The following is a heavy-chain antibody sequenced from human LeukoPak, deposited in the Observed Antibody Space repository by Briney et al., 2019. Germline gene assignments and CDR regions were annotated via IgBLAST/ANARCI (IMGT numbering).Heavy chain of an antibody. Sequence: PSETLSLTCTVSSGSISNYYWSWIRQPPEKGLEWIGYISYSGSTNYNPSLKSRVTISLDTSKNQFSLKLSSVTAADTAVYYCARIVLMVYASNWFDPWGQGTLVTVSS. CDR1: SGSISNYY. V-gene: IGHV4-59*12. D-gene: IGHD2-8*01. J-gene: IGHJ5*02. CDR2: ISYSGST. CDR3: ARIVLMVYASNWFDP.